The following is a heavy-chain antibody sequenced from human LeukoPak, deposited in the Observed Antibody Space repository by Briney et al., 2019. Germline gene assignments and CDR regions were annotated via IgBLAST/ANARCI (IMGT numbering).Heavy chain of an antibody. V-gene: IGHV3-74*01. CDR1: GXTFSTYW. D-gene: IGHD3-16*01. Sequence: GGSLRLSWAASGXTFSTYWVHWVRQAPGKGLVWVSRINSDGSHTSYADSVKGRFTISRDNAKKTLYLQMNNLRAEDTAVYYCATGGGGSEYWGQGTLVTVSS. J-gene: IGHJ4*02. CDR3: ATGGGGSEY. CDR2: INSDGSHT.